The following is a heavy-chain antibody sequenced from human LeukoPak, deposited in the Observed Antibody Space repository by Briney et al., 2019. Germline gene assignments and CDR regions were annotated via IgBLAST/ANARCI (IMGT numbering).Heavy chain of an antibody. CDR3: ARARLAVAGTLCSDY. D-gene: IGHD6-19*01. CDR1: GFTFSSYS. Sequence: EGSLRLSCAASGFTFSSYSMNWVRQAPRKGLEWVSSISSSSSYIYYADSVKGRFTISRDNAKNSLYLQMNSLRAEDTAVYYCARARLAVAGTLCSDYWGQGTLVTVSS. V-gene: IGHV3-21*01. CDR2: ISSSSSYI. J-gene: IGHJ4*02.